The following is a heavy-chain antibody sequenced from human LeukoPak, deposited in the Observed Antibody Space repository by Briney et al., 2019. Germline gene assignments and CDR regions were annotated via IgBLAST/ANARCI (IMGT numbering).Heavy chain of an antibody. J-gene: IGHJ2*01. CDR2: ISGSGGST. CDR3: AKDPDRAVVTLYWSFDL. CDR1: GFTFSSYA. V-gene: IGHV3-23*01. D-gene: IGHD4-23*01. Sequence: GGSLRLSSAASGFTFSSYAMSWVRQAPGKGLEWVSAISGSGGSTYYADSVKGRFTISRDNSKNTLYLQMNSLRAEDTAVYYCAKDPDRAVVTLYWSFDLWGRGTLVTVSS.